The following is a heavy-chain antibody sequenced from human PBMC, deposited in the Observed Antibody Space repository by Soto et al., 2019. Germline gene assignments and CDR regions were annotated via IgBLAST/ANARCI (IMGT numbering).Heavy chain of an antibody. V-gene: IGHV1-3*01. CDR2: INAGNGNT. CDR1: GYTFTSYA. CDR3: ARSIVVVTARSY. D-gene: IGHD2-21*02. J-gene: IGHJ4*02. Sequence: ASVKVSCKASGYTFTSYAMYWVRQAPGQRLEWMGWINAGNGNTKYSQEFQCRVTITRDTSASTAYMELSSLRSEDTAVYYCARSIVVVTARSYWGQVTMITVSS.